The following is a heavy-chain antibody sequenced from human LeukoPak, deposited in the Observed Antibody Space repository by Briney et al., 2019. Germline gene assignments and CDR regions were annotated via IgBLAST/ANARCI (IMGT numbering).Heavy chain of an antibody. J-gene: IGHJ4*02. CDR2: IIPILGIA. CDR1: GGTFSSYA. V-gene: IGHV1-69*04. D-gene: IGHD3-9*01. Sequence: GASVKVSCKASGGTFSSYAISWVRQAPGQGLEWMGRIIPILGIANYAQKLQGRVTMTTDTSTSTAYMELRSLRSDDTAVYYCARAYDILTGYYDYWGQGTLVTVSS. CDR3: ARAYDILTGYYDY.